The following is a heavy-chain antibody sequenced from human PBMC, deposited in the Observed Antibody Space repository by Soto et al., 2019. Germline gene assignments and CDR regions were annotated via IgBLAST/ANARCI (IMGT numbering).Heavy chain of an antibody. D-gene: IGHD1-1*01. J-gene: IGHJ4*02. CDR1: GGSFDITSSY. V-gene: IGHV4-39*02. Sequence: QLQLQESGPGLVKPSETLSLTCTVSGGSFDITSSYWAWVRQPPGKGLEWIAYIYYSGSTYYNPSLKSRITNSVETSTNQLSLRLSSVTAADTAVYYCATVPIVGTKPYYFDSWGQGTLVTVSS. CDR3: ATVPIVGTKPYYFDS. CDR2: IYYSGST.